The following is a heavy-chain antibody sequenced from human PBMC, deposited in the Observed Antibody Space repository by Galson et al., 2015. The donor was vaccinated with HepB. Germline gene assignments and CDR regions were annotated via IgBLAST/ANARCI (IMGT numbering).Heavy chain of an antibody. J-gene: IGHJ6*03. V-gene: IGHV3-33*01. Sequence: SLRLSCAASGFTFSSYGMHWVRQAPGKGLEWVAVIWYDGSNKYYADSVKGRFTISRDNSKNTLYLQMNSLRAEDTAVYYCARDSPRSYYYYMDVWGKGTTVTVSS. CDR1: GFTFSSYG. CDR2: IWYDGSNK. CDR3: ARDSPRSYYYYMDV.